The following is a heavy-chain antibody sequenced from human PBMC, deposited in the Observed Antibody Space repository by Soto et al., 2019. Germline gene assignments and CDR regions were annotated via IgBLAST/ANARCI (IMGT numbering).Heavy chain of an antibody. Sequence: ASVKVSCKVSGYTLTELSMHWVRQAPGKGLEWMGGFDPEDGETIYAQKFQGRVTMTEDTSTDTAYMELSSLRSEDTAVYYCAAGTYYYDSSDYRYFDYWXQGTLVTVSS. J-gene: IGHJ4*02. CDR1: GYTLTELS. V-gene: IGHV1-24*01. D-gene: IGHD3-22*01. CDR2: FDPEDGET. CDR3: AAGTYYYDSSDYRYFDY.